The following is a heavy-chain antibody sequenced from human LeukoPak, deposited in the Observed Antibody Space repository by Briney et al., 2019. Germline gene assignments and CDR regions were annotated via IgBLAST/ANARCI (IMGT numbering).Heavy chain of an antibody. CDR1: GFTLSTNA. Sequence: GGSLRLSCLTSGFTLSTNAMSWVRQAPGKGLEWISGIGGSGASTYYADSVKGRFTISRDDSRNTLYLQMNSLRGDDTAVYYCARRSGYSPNWFDPWGQGTLVTVSS. CDR3: ARRSGYSPNWFDP. CDR2: IGGSGAST. J-gene: IGHJ5*02. D-gene: IGHD3-3*01. V-gene: IGHV3-23*01.